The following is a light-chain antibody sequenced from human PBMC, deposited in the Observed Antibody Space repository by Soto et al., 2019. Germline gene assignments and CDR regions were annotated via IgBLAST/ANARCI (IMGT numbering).Light chain of an antibody. CDR1: SSDIGGYDY. CDR3: ISYTSSNTWV. V-gene: IGLV2-14*01. CDR2: EVS. Sequence: QSALTQPASVSGSPGQSLTISCTGTSSDIGGYDYVSWYQQYPGKAPRLLIYEVSNRPSGISNRFSGSKSGNSASLTISGLQAEDDADYHCISYTSSNTWVFGGGTKVTVL. J-gene: IGLJ3*02.